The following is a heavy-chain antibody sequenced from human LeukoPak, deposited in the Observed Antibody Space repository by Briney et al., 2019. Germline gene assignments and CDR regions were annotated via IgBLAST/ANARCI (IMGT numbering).Heavy chain of an antibody. CDR3: ATYSSSWYGGGYFDY. CDR1: GGSITPYY. V-gene: IGHV4-59*01. Sequence: SETLSLTCTVSGGSITPYYWSWIRQPPGKGLEWIGYIHYSGSINYNPSLKSRVTISVDTSKNQFSLKLSSVTAADTAMYYCATYSSSWYGGGYFDYWGQGTLVTVSS. CDR2: IHYSGSI. D-gene: IGHD6-13*01. J-gene: IGHJ4*02.